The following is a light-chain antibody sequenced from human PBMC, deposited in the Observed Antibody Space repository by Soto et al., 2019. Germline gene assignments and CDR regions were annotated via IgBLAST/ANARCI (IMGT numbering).Light chain of an antibody. CDR2: DAS. V-gene: IGKV3-20*01. Sequence: EVALTQSPCPLSLSPVARATLSCRASQSIATNYLKWYQQKPGQAPRVLIYDASTRATGIPDRFSGSGSGTDFTLTISRLEPEDSAVYYCQQYGSSPWTFRQGTKVDIK. J-gene: IGKJ1*01. CDR3: QQYGSSPWT. CDR1: QSIATNY.